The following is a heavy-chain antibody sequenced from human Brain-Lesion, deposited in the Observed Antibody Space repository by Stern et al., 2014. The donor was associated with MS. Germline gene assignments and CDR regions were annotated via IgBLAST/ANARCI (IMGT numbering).Heavy chain of an antibody. CDR2: ISGNSGTI. CDR3: ARDITGSSAYFAY. J-gene: IGHJ4*02. Sequence: QLVESGGDLVQPGRSLRLSCAAFGFTFDDYAMHWVRQAPGKGLEWVAGISGNSGTIGYADSVKGRFTTSRDNAYSSLYLQMNSLRPEDTALYYCARDITGSSAYFAYWGQGTLVTVSS. D-gene: IGHD1-14*01. V-gene: IGHV3-9*01. CDR1: GFTFDDYA.